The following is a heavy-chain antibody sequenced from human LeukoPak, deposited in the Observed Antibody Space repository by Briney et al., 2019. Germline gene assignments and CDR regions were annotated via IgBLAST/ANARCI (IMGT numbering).Heavy chain of an antibody. D-gene: IGHD3-9*01. V-gene: IGHV1-18*01. J-gene: IGHJ4*02. CDR3: ARGRYFDGPDY. Sequence: RASVKVSCKASGYTFTSYGISWVRQAPGQGLEWMGWISAYNGNTNYAQKLQGRVTITTDESTSTAYMELSSLRSEDTAVYYCARGRYFDGPDYWGQGTLVTVSS. CDR1: GYTFTSYG. CDR2: ISAYNGNT.